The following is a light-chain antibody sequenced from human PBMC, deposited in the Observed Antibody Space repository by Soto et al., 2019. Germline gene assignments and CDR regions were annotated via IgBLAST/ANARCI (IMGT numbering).Light chain of an antibody. J-gene: IGKJ1*01. CDR3: QQYDNFYPT. CDR1: QSVSSN. Sequence: EIVMTPSQATLSVSPVEISTISCRASQSVSSNLAWYQQKPGQAPRLLIYGASTRATGIPARFSGSGSGTEFTLTISGLQPDDFATYCCQQYDNFYPTFGQGTKVDIK. CDR2: GAS. V-gene: IGKV3-15*01.